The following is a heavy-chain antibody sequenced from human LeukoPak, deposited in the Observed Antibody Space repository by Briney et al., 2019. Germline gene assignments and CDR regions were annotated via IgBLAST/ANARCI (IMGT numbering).Heavy chain of an antibody. CDR1: GFSLSTSGVG. D-gene: IGHD6-19*01. Sequence: SGPTLVKPTQTLTLTCTFCGFSLSTSGVGVGWIRQPPGKALEWLALIYWNDDKRYSPSLKSRLTITKDTSKNQVVLTMTNMDPVDTATYYCAHSQGWYGHSCYFDYWGQGTLVTGAS. CDR2: IYWNDDK. CDR3: AHSQGWYGHSCYFDY. J-gene: IGHJ4*02. V-gene: IGHV2-5*01.